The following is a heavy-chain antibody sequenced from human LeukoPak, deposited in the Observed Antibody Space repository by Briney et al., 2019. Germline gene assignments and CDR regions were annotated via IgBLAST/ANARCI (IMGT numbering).Heavy chain of an antibody. V-gene: IGHV4-39*07. Sequence: SSETLSLTCTVSGGSISSSSYYWGWIRQPPGKGLEWIGSIYYSGSTYYNPSLKSRVTISVDTSKNQFSLKLSSVTAADTAVYYCARGLVNSPFDYWGQGTLVTVSS. J-gene: IGHJ4*02. CDR3: ARGLVNSPFDY. D-gene: IGHD2-21*01. CDR1: GGSISSSSYY. CDR2: IYYSGST.